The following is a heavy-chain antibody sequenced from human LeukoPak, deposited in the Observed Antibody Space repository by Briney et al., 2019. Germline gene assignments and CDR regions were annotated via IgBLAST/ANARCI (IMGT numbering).Heavy chain of an antibody. CDR2: LVVSSDNT. V-gene: IGHV1-58*02. CDR1: GFIFTSSA. Sequence: GTSVKVSCKACGFIFTSSAMQWVRQARGQRREGIGWLVVSSDNTNYAQKFQEKVTITRDMSTSTAYMELSRLRSEDTAGYYWAASEDTRFQGERSRTKKMVMFDYWGQGTLVTVSS. CDR3: AASEDTRFQGERSRTKKMVMFDY. J-gene: IGHJ4*02. D-gene: IGHD3-22*01.